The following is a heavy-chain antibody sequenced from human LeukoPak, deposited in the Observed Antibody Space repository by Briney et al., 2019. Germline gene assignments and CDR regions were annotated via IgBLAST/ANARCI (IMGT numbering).Heavy chain of an antibody. CDR1: GGSIRSNTNFWGWDRSNY. Sequence: SETLSLICIVSGGSIRSNTNFWGWDRSNYWGWIRQPPGKGLEWIGSIHFSGTTYYSPSLQSRITISVDTSKNRFSLELTSVTATDTALYYCARQRDTASVGAFDIWGQGTMVTVSS. D-gene: IGHD5-18*01. CDR2: IHFSGTT. J-gene: IGHJ3*02. CDR3: ARQRDTASVGAFDI. V-gene: IGHV4-39*01.